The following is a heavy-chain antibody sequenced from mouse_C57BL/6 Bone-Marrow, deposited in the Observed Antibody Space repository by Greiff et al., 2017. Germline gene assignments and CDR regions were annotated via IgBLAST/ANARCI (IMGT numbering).Heavy chain of an antibody. CDR2: FYPGDGDT. CDR3: ARRYGSSYDWYFDV. CDR1: GYAFSSYW. V-gene: IGHV1-80*01. J-gene: IGHJ1*03. Sequence: QVQLQQSGAELVKPGASVKISCKASGYAFSSYWMNWVKKRPGKGLEWIGPFYPGDGDTNYHGKFKGKATLTADKSSSTAYMQHSSLTSEDSAVYFCARRYGSSYDWYFDVWGTGTTVTVSS. D-gene: IGHD1-1*01.